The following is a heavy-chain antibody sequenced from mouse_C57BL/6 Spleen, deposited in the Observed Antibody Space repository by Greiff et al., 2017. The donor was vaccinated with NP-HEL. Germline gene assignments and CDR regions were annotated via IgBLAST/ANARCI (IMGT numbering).Heavy chain of an antibody. V-gene: IGHV1-26*01. CDR1: GYTFTDYY. J-gene: IGHJ3*01. Sequence: EVQLQQSGPELVKPGASVKISCKASGYTFTDYYMNWVKQSHGKSLEWIGDINPNNGGTSYNQKFKGKATLTVDKSSSTAYMELRSLTSEDSAVYYCAVYSNYSWFAYWGQGTLVTVSA. CDR2: INPNNGGT. CDR3: AVYSNYSWFAY. D-gene: IGHD2-5*01.